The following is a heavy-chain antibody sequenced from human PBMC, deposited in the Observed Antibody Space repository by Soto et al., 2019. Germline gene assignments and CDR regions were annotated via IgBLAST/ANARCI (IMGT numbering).Heavy chain of an antibody. CDR1: GFSFEIYH. CDR2: ISSDSDSI. J-gene: IGHJ5*02. D-gene: IGHD3-16*01. Sequence: GGSLRLSCAASGFSFEIYHMNWVRQAPGKGLEWVSSISSDSDSIFYGDSVKGRFIISRDNAKNSLFLQMNNLSGDDTAVYYCARQRFGSFSGSYVFDLWGQGTPVTVSS. V-gene: IGHV3-21*01. CDR3: ARQRFGSFSGSYVFDL.